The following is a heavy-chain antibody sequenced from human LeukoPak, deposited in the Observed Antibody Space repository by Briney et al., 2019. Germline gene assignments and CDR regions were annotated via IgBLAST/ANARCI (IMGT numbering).Heavy chain of an antibody. CDR1: SGSISTSNYY. CDR3: ARSIVVVTAGNY. J-gene: IGHJ4*02. CDR2: IFYSGST. V-gene: IGHV4-39*07. Sequence: SETLSLTCTVSSGSISTSNYYWGWVRQPPGKALEWIGNIFYSGSTYYSPSLKSRVTISLDTSRNQFSLKLSSVTAADTAVYYCARSIVVVTAGNYWGQGTLVTVSS. D-gene: IGHD2-21*02.